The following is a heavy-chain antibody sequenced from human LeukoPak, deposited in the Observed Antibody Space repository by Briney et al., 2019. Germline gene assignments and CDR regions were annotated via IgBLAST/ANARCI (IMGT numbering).Heavy chain of an antibody. CDR3: ARTYRTGTTSWFDP. Sequence: ASVKVSCKASGYAFTSYGISWVRQAPGQGLEWMGWISAYNGNTNYAQKLQGRVTMTTDTSTSTAYMELRSLRSDDTAVYYCARTYRTGTTSWFDPWGQGTLVPVSS. V-gene: IGHV1-18*01. J-gene: IGHJ5*02. CDR2: ISAYNGNT. D-gene: IGHD1-7*01. CDR1: GYAFTSYG.